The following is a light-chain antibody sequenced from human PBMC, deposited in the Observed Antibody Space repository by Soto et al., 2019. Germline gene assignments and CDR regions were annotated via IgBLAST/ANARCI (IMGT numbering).Light chain of an antibody. Sequence: QSVLTQPPSVSAAPGQKVTISCSGSSSNIGNNYVFWYQQLPGTAPKLLIYDNDKRPSGIPDRFSGSKSGTSATLGITGLQTGDEAYYYCATWDRSLSVGVFGGGTKVTVL. CDR1: SSNIGNNY. V-gene: IGLV1-51*01. CDR3: ATWDRSLSVGV. J-gene: IGLJ2*01. CDR2: DND.